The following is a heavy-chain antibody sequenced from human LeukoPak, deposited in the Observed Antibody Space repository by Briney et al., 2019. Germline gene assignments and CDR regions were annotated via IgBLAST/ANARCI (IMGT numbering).Heavy chain of an antibody. J-gene: IGHJ4*02. CDR1: GYTFTGYY. V-gene: IGHV1-2*02. CDR3: ARVDGSGWREPKTYYFDY. D-gene: IGHD6-19*01. Sequence: GASVKVPCKASGYTFTGYYMHWVRQAPGQGLEWMGWINPNGGGTNYAQKFQGRVTMTRDTSISTAYMELSRLRSDDTAVYYCARVDGSGWREPKTYYFDYWGQGTLVTVSS. CDR2: INPNGGGT.